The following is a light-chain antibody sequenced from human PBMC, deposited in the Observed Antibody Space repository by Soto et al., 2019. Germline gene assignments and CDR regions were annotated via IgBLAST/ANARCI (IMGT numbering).Light chain of an antibody. J-gene: IGKJ5*01. CDR3: MQGTHWPIT. CDR2: KVS. CDR1: QSLVYSDGNTY. V-gene: IGKV2-30*01. Sequence: DVVMTQSPLSLPVTLGQPASFTCMSSQSLVYSDGNTYLTWFQQRPGQSPRRLIYKVSNRDSGVPARFSGSGSGTDFALKISRVEAEDVGVYYCMQGTHWPITFGQGTRLEIK.